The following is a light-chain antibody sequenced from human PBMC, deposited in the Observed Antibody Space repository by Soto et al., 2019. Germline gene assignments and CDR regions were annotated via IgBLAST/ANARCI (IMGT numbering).Light chain of an antibody. CDR1: QSVNIR. CDR2: KAS. CDR3: QQYNTYSRT. Sequence: DIQMTRSPSTLSASVGDRVTITCRASQSVNIRLAWYQQKPGKAPKLLIYKASSLESGVPSRFSGSGSGTEFTLTISSLQPDDFATYYCQQYNTYSRTFGQGTKVEIK. J-gene: IGKJ1*01. V-gene: IGKV1-5*03.